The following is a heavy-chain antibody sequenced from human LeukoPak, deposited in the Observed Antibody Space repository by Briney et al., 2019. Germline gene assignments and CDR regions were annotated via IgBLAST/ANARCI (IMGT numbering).Heavy chain of an antibody. Sequence: PGGSLRLSCAASGFTFSDYYMSWIRQAPGKGLEWVSYISSSSTTIKYAGSVKGRFTISRDNAKNSLFLQLNSLRDEDTAVYYCARVSAYSSGWPLLDYWGQGALVTVSS. CDR2: ISSSSTTI. CDR1: GFTFSDYY. J-gene: IGHJ4*02. CDR3: ARVSAYSSGWPLLDY. D-gene: IGHD6-19*01. V-gene: IGHV3-11*04.